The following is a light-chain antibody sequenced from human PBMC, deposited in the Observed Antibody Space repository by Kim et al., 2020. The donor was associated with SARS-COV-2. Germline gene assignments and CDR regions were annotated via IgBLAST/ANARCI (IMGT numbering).Light chain of an antibody. CDR2: DVS. CDR3: CSYAGSYYYV. Sequence: GQSATISCTGTSSDVGGYIYVSWYQQHPGKAPKLMICDVSKRPSGVPDRFSGSKSGNTASLTISGLQAEDEADYYCCSYAGSYYYVFGTGTKVTVL. CDR1: SSDVGGYIY. V-gene: IGLV2-11*01. J-gene: IGLJ1*01.